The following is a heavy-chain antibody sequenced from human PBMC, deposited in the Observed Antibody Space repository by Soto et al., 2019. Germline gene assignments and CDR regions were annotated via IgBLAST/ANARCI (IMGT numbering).Heavy chain of an antibody. V-gene: IGHV1-18*01. J-gene: IGHJ4*02. D-gene: IGHD1-1*01. CDR3: ARGRYGDY. Sequence: QVHLVQSGAEVKKPGASVKVSCKGSGYGFTTYGITSVRQAPGQGLEWMAWISAHNGNTNYAQMLQGRVTVTRDTSTSTAYMELRSLRSDDTAVYYCARGRYGDYWGQGALVTVSS. CDR2: ISAHNGNT. CDR1: GYGFTTYG.